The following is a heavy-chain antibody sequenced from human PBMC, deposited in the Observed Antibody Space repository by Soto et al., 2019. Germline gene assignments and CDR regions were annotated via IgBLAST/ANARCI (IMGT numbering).Heavy chain of an antibody. CDR2: IMPIFGTT. CDR1: GGTFSSLP. CDR3: AMIEYSSGSDY. D-gene: IGHD6-19*01. Sequence: SVKVSCKASGGTFSSLPIAWVRQAPGQGLEWVGGIMPIFGTTKYAQNFRDRVTIYADESTSTAYMELSSLRFEDTAVYYCAMIEYSSGSDYWGQGTLVTVSS. V-gene: IGHV1-69*13. J-gene: IGHJ4*02.